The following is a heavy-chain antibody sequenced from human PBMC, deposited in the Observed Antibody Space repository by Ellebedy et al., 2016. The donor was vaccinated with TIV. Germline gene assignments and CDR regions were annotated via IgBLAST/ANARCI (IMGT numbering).Heavy chain of an antibody. CDR2: IYAIGSD. Sequence: SETLSLXCSVSGASMTKLLLTWIRQPAGKGLQWIGRIYAIGSDRYNPSLESQVTMSVDTSRNRFSLKVTSVTAADTGMYYCATSPIDFWSDPGLFYIDQWGQGILVTVSS. J-gene: IGHJ4*02. CDR1: GASMTKLL. CDR3: ATSPIDFWSDPGLFYIDQ. V-gene: IGHV4-4*07. D-gene: IGHD3-3*01.